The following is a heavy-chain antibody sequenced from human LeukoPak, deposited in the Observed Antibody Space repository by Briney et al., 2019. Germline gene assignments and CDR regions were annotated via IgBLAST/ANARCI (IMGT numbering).Heavy chain of an antibody. CDR2: INPSGGST. Sequence: ASVKVSCKASGYTFTSYYMHWVRQAPGQGLEWMGIINPSGGSTSYAQKFQGRVTMTRDTSTSTVYMELSSLRSEDTAVYYCARDLSIMVGYCDSSGYYYFDYWGQGTLVTVSS. CDR3: ARDLSIMVGYCDSSGYYYFDY. J-gene: IGHJ4*02. D-gene: IGHD3-22*01. V-gene: IGHV1-46*01. CDR1: GYTFTSYY.